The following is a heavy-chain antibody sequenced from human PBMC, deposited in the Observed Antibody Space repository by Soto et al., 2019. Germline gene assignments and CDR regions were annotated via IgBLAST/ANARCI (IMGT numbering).Heavy chain of an antibody. Sequence: ASVKVSCKVSGYTLTELSMHWVRQAPGKGLEWMGGFDPEDGETIYAQKFQGRVTMTEDTSTDTAYMELSSLRSEDTAVYYCATTLLRNSYYGMDVWGQGTTVTVSS. V-gene: IGHV1-24*01. J-gene: IGHJ6*02. CDR1: GYTLTELS. CDR3: ATTLLRNSYYGMDV. CDR2: FDPEDGET.